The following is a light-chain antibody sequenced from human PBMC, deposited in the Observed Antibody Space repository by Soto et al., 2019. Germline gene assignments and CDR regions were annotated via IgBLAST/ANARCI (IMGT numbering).Light chain of an antibody. V-gene: IGLV1-51*01. CDR2: DND. CDR3: GTWDTGLRAYV. J-gene: IGLJ1*01. Sequence: QAVVTQPPSVSAAPGQKVTIYCSGSSSSSHIGHHSVSWYQHLPGTAPKLLIYDNDQRPSGIPARFSGSKSATSATLDITGLQTGDEADYYCGTWDTGLRAYVLGTGTKLTVL. CDR1: SSSSHIGHHS.